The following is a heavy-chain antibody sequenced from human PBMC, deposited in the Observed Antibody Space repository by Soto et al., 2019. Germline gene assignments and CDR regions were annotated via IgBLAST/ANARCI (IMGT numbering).Heavy chain of an antibody. V-gene: IGHV1-69*13. J-gene: IGHJ3*02. CDR2: IIPIFGTA. Sequence: SSVKVSCKASGGTFSSYAISWVRQAPGQGLEWMGGIIPIFGTANYAQKFQGRVTITADESTSTAYMELSSLRSEDTAVYYCARGPYDSSGYHHDAFDIWGQGTMVTV. D-gene: IGHD3-22*01. CDR1: GGTFSSYA. CDR3: ARGPYDSSGYHHDAFDI.